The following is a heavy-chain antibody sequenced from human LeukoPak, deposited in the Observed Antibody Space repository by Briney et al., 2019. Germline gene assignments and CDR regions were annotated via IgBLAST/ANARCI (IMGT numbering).Heavy chain of an antibody. Sequence: GGSLRLSCAASGFTFSHHGMHWVRQAPGKGLEWVALTSSDGNKYFADSVQGRFTISRDNSRNTVYLQLDSLRPDDTAVYYCARERGIRALYFDNWGQGTLVTVSS. CDR1: GFTFSHHG. D-gene: IGHD3-16*01. CDR2: TSSDGNK. CDR3: ARERGIRALYFDN. J-gene: IGHJ4*02. V-gene: IGHV3-30*19.